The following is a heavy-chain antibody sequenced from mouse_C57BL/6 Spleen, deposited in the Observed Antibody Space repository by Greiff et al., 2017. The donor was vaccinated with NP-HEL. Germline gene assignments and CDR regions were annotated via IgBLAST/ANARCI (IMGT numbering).Heavy chain of an antibody. J-gene: IGHJ2*01. D-gene: IGHD1-1*01. V-gene: IGHV1-69*01. CDR2: IDPSDSYT. CDR3: AVLRSVFDY. Sequence: QVQLQQPGAELVMPGASVKLSCKASGYTFTSYWMHWVKQRPGQGLEWIGEIDPSDSYTNYNQKFKGKSTLTVDKSSSTAYMQLSSLTSEDSAVYYCAVLRSVFDYWGQGTTLTVSS. CDR1: GYTFTSYW.